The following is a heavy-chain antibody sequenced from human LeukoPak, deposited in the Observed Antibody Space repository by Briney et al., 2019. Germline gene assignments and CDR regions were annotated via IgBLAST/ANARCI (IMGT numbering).Heavy chain of an antibody. V-gene: IGHV1-2*02. CDR3: AREGRGWAFDI. CDR2: INPNSGGT. CDR1: FTGYY. J-gene: IGHJ3*02. D-gene: IGHD2-15*01. Sequence: GASVEVSCTFTGYYIHWVRQAPGQGLEWMGWINPNSGGTNYAQKFQGRVTMTRDTSISTAYMELSRLRSDDTAVYYCAREGRGWAFDIWGQGTMVTVSS.